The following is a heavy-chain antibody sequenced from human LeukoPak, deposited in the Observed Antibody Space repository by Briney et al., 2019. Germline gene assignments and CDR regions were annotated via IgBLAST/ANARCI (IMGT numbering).Heavy chain of an antibody. CDR3: ARYTGSYNHDAFGS. CDR1: GYTFSSYG. CDR2: IITYNGNT. J-gene: IGHJ3*02. V-gene: IGHV1-18*01. Sequence: GASVKVSCKASGYTFSSYGINWVRQAPGQGLEWMGSIITYNGNTNYAQKLQDRVTMTTDTSTSTAYMELRNLKSDDTAVYYCARYTGSYNHDAFGSWGQGTMVTVSS. D-gene: IGHD1-26*01.